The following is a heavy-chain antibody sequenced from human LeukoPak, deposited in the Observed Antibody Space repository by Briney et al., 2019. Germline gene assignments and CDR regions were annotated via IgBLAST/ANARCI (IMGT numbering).Heavy chain of an antibody. D-gene: IGHD3-10*01. V-gene: IGHV3-33*01. CDR3: ASDMVRGVMDY. CDR1: GFSFRSYA. J-gene: IGHJ4*02. CDR2: IWYDGSDK. Sequence: GTSLRLSCAASGFSFRSYAMHWVRQAPGKGLEWVAVIWYDGSDKYYADSVKGRFTISRDNSKNTLYLQMNGLRADDSAVYYCASDMVRGVMDYWGQGTLVTVSS.